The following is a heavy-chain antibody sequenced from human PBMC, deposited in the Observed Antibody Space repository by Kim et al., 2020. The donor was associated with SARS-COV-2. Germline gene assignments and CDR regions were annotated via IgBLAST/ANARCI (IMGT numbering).Heavy chain of an antibody. Sequence: DSVKGRFTIPRDNAKNSLYLQMTSQRAEDTAVYYCARVSSGSSSWYWFDPWGQGTLVTVSS. J-gene: IGHJ5*02. CDR3: ARVSSGSSSWYWFDP. D-gene: IGHD6-13*01. V-gene: IGHV3-7*03.